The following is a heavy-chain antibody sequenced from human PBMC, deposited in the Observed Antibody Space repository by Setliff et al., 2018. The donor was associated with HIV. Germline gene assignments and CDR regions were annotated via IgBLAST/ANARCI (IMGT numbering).Heavy chain of an antibody. J-gene: IGHJ4*02. CDR3: ARGTDFWSGSSNFDY. Sequence: VASVKVSCKASGYTFTGYYMHWVRQAPGQGLEWMGWINPNSGGTKYAQKFQGRVTMTRDTSTNTTYMEMSRLRSDDTAVYYCARGTDFWSGSSNFDYWGQGTQVTVSS. CDR1: GYTFTGYY. D-gene: IGHD3-3*01. V-gene: IGHV1-2*02. CDR2: INPNSGGT.